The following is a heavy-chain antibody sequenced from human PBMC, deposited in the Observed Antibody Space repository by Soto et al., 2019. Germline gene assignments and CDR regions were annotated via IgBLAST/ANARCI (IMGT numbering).Heavy chain of an antibody. V-gene: IGHV4-39*01. D-gene: IGHD2-21*01. CDR1: GGSISSSSYY. Sequence: SETLSLTCTVSGGSISSSSYYWGWIRQPPGKGLEWIGSIYYSGSTYYNPSLKSRVTISVDTSKNQFSLKLSSVTAADTAVYYCARHLRIGEHVWGQGTTVTVSS. CDR2: IYYSGST. J-gene: IGHJ6*02. CDR3: ARHLRIGEHV.